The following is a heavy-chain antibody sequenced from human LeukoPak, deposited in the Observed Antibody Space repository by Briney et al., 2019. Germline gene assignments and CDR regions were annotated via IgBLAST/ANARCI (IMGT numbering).Heavy chain of an antibody. CDR2: ISYDGSNK. J-gene: IGHJ4*02. Sequence: GGSLRLSCAASGFTFSSYAMHWVRQAPGKGLEWVAVISYDGSNKYYADSVKGRFTISRDNSKNTIYLQMNSLRADDTAVYYCAKQGRNDFVDSWGQGTLVTVSS. CDR3: AKQGRNDFVDS. D-gene: IGHD3-3*01. CDR1: GFTFSSYA. V-gene: IGHV3-30-3*02.